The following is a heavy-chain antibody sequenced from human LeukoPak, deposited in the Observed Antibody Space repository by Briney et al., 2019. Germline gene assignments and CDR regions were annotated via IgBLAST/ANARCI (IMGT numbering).Heavy chain of an antibody. D-gene: IGHD5-12*01. CDR1: GFTFSSYG. V-gene: IGHV3-33*06. CDR2: IWYDGSNK. J-gene: IGHJ3*02. CDR3: AQDSGYSGYDEPEDAFDI. Sequence: GRSLRLSCAASGFTFSSYGMHWVRQAPGKGLEWVAVIWYDGSNKYYADSVKGRFTISRDNSKNTLYLQMNSLRAEDTAVYYCAQDSGYSGYDEPEDAFDIWGQGTMVNVSS.